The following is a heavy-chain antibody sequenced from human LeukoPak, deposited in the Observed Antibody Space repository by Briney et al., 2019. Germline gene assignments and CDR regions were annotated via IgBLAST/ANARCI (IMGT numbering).Heavy chain of an antibody. CDR2: IYYSGST. V-gene: IGHV4-59*01. J-gene: IGHJ4*02. Sequence: SETLSLTCTVSGGSISSYYWSWIRQPPGKGLEWIGYIYYSGSTNYNPSLKSRVTISVDTSKNQFSLKLSSVTAADTAVYYCARASRGGTNFDYWGQGTLVTVSS. CDR1: GGSISSYY. D-gene: IGHD2-15*01. CDR3: ARASRGGTNFDY.